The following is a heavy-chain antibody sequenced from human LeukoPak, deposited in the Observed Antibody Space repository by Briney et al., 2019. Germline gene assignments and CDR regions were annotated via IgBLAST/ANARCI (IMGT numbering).Heavy chain of an antibody. J-gene: IGHJ4*02. V-gene: IGHV3-23*01. CDR3: AKIGYCSGGSCYGIYGFDY. Sequence: PGGSLRLSCAASGFTFSSYAMSWVRQAPGKGLEWVSAISGSGGSTYYADSVKGRFTISRDNSKNTLYLQMNSLRAEDTAVYYCAKIGYCSGGSCYGIYGFDYWGQGTLATVSS. CDR1: GFTFSSYA. CDR2: ISGSGGST. D-gene: IGHD2-15*01.